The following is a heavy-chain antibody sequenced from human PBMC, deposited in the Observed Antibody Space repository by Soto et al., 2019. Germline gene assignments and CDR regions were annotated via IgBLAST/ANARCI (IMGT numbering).Heavy chain of an antibody. V-gene: IGHV4-39*01. Sequence: SETLSLTCTVSGGSISSSSYYWGWIRQPPGKGLEWIGSIYYSGSTYYNPSLKSRVTISVDTSKNQFSLKLSSVTAADTAVYYCARLRGYCSSTSCYVRGYYYYGMDVWGQGTTVT. CDR2: IYYSGST. CDR1: GGSISSSSYY. CDR3: ARLRGYCSSTSCYVRGYYYYGMDV. J-gene: IGHJ6*02. D-gene: IGHD2-2*01.